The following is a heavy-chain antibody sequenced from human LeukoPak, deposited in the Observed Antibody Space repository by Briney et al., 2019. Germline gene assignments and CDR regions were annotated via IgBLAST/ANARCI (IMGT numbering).Heavy chain of an antibody. D-gene: IGHD3-10*01. CDR1: GFTFSIYS. J-gene: IGHJ4*02. V-gene: IGHV3-23*01. CDR3: AKDLGGEGGSGFPGY. Sequence: GGSLRLSCAASGFTFSIYSMTWVRQVPGKGLEWVSAMSGSGSDTYYADSVKGRFTISRDNSKSTLYLQTNSLRVEDTAVYYCAKDLGGEGGSGFPGYWGQGTLVTVSS. CDR2: MSGSGSDT.